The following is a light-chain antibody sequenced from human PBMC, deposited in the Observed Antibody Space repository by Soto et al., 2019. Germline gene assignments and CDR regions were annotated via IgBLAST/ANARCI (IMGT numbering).Light chain of an antibody. V-gene: IGKV3-20*01. CDR1: QTVSSSY. J-gene: IGKJ4*01. CDR3: QQYGSSPTS. CDR2: GTT. Sequence: EIVLTQSPGTVSLSPGETATLSCRASQTVSSSYLAWYQQKPGQAPRLLIYGTTSRATGVPDRFSGGGSGTAFTLTISRLEPEDFAVYNCQQYGSSPTSFGGGTKVEIK.